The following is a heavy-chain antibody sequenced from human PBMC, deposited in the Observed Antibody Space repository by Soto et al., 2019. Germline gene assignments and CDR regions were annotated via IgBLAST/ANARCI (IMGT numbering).Heavy chain of an antibody. CDR2: ISYDGSNK. CDR3: AKERVSELRHFYYGMDV. D-gene: IGHD1-7*01. V-gene: IGHV3-30*18. CDR1: GFTFSTYG. Sequence: GGSLRLSCAASGFTFSTYGMHWVRQAPGKGLEWVAVISYDGSNKYYADSVKSRFTIARDNSKNTLYLQMNSLRVEDTAVYYCAKERVSELRHFYYGMDVWGQGTTVTVSS. J-gene: IGHJ6*02.